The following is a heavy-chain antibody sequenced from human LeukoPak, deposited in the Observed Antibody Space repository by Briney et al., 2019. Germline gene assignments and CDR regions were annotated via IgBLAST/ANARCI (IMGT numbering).Heavy chain of an antibody. CDR2: ISYDGSNK. CDR1: GFTFSSYA. CDR3: ARDGILYSDYYYYYMDV. D-gene: IGHD2-21*01. V-gene: IGHV3-30*04. J-gene: IGHJ6*03. Sequence: GGSLRLSCAASGFTFSSYAMHWVRQAPGKGLEWVAVISYDGSNKYYADSVKGRFTISRDNSKNTLYLQMNSLRAEDTAVYYCARDGILYSDYYYYYMDVWGKGTTVTVSS.